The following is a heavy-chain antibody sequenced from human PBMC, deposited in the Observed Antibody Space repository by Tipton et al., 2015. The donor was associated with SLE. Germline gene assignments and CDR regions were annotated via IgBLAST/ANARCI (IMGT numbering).Heavy chain of an antibody. CDR3: ARGSDYDLDY. CDR2: FYSSGST. Sequence: TLSLTCSVSGVSVTSGSYFWTWIRQPPERGLEWIGSFYSSGSTNYNPSLMSRVTISVDTSNNKFSLKLRSVTAADTAVYYCARGSDYDLDYWGQGTLVTVSS. CDR1: GVSVTSGSYF. J-gene: IGHJ4*02. V-gene: IGHV4-61*01. D-gene: IGHD4-17*01.